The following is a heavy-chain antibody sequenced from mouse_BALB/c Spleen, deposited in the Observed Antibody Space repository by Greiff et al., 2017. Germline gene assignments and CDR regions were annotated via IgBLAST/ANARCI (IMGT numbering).Heavy chain of an antibody. V-gene: IGHV1-5*01. Sequence: VQLQQSGTVLARPGASVKMSCKASGYTFTSYWMHWVKQRPGQGLEWIGAIYPGNSDTSYNQKFKGKAKLTAVTSTSTAYMELSSLTNEDSAVYYCTRGYGGSYGFAYWGQGTLVTVSA. CDR2: IYPGNSDT. CDR1: GYTFTSYW. D-gene: IGHD1-1*01. J-gene: IGHJ3*01. CDR3: TRGYGGSYGFAY.